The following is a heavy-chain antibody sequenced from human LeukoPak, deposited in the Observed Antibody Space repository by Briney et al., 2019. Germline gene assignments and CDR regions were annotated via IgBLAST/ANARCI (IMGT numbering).Heavy chain of an antibody. CDR1: GFTFSSYN. J-gene: IGHJ4*02. CDR3: AKDLGRRIQLWLFAGSD. D-gene: IGHD5-18*01. V-gene: IGHV3-21*04. Sequence: GGSLRLSCAASGFTFSSYNMNWVRQAPGKGLEWVSSISSNSNYIYYPDSMKGRFTISRDNAKNSLYLQMNSLRAEDTAVYYCAKDLGRRIQLWLFAGSDWGQGTLVTVSS. CDR2: ISSNSNYI.